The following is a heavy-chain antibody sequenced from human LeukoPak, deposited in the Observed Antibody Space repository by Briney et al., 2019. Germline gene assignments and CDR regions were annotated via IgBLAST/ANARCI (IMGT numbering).Heavy chain of an antibody. J-gene: IGHJ4*02. CDR1: GFTFSHYG. CDR2: IWSDGSNK. D-gene: IGHD4-11*01. CDR3: AKDAQRGFDYSNSLEY. V-gene: IGHV3-33*06. Sequence: GGSLRLSCAASGFTFSHYGFHRVRQAPGKGLEWVAVIWSDGSNKYYGDSVKGRFIIYRDDSQNTVYLQMNSLRAEDTGVYYCAKDAQRGFDYSNSLEYWGQGSLVTVSS.